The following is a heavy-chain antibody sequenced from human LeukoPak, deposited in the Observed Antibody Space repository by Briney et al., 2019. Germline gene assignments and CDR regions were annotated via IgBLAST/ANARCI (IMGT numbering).Heavy chain of an antibody. CDR2: ISSSGST. D-gene: IGHD3-10*01. V-gene: IGHV4-61*02. CDR1: GDSISSGDYY. J-gene: IGHJ6*03. CDR3: ARAKGRYYGSGSYYGDYYMDV. Sequence: SETLSLTCTVSGDSISSGDYYWSWIRQPAGKGLEWIGRISSSGSTNYNPSLKSRVTISVDTSKNQFSLKLSSVTAADTAVYYCARAKGRYYGSGSYYGDYYMDVWGKGTTVTVSS.